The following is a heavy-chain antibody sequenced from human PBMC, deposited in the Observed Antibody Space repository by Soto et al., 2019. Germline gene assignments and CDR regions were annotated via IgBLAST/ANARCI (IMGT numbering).Heavy chain of an antibody. J-gene: IGHJ5*02. V-gene: IGHV4-30-2*01. CDR3: ARVPGP. D-gene: IGHD2-2*01. CDR1: GGSISSGGYS. Sequence: SETLSLTCAVSGGSISSGGYSWSWIRQPPGKGLGWIGYIYHSGSTYYNPSLKSRVTISVDRSKNQFSLKLGSVTAADTAVYYCARVPGPWGQGSLVTVS. CDR2: IYHSGST.